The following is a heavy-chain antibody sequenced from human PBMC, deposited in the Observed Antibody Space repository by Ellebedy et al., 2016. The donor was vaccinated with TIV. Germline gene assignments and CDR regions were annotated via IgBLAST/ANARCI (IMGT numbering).Heavy chain of an antibody. CDR1: GYTFTSYG. CDR3: ARSEPVSFGELSYYYYYGMDV. D-gene: IGHD3-10*01. V-gene: IGHV1-18*01. CDR2: ISAYNGNT. Sequence: ASVKVSXXASGYTFTSYGISWVRQAPGQGLEWMGWISAYNGNTNYAQKLQGRVTMTTDTSTSTAYMELRSLRSDDTAVYYCARSEPVSFGELSYYYYYGMDVWGQGTTVTVSS. J-gene: IGHJ6*02.